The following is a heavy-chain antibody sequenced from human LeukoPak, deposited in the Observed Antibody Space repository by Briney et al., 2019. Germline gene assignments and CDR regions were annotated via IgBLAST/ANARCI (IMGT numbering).Heavy chain of an antibody. CDR3: ARDGSGFSPYWYFDL. CDR2: MNPGTGTT. V-gene: IGHV1-2*02. J-gene: IGHJ2*01. Sequence: ASVKVSCKASGFVFTGYYMHWVRQAPGQGLEWMGWMNPGTGTTKYSQKFQGRVTMSRDTSSTTAYMELNRLTSDDTADYYCARDGSGFSPYWYFDLWGRGTLVTVSS. CDR1: GFVFTGYY. D-gene: IGHD3-3*01.